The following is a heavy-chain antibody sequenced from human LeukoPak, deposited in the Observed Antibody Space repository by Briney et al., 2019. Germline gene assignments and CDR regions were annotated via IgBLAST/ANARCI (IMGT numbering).Heavy chain of an antibody. J-gene: IGHJ4*02. Sequence: GGSLRLSCAASGFTFGDYAMSWVRQAPGKGPEWVSSISGSGGNTYYAGSVRGRFTISRDNSKNTLYLQMNGLRAEDTARCYCARTVVFEFWGQGALVTVSS. CDR2: ISGSGGNT. D-gene: IGHD2-15*01. CDR3: ARTVVFEF. V-gene: IGHV3-23*01. CDR1: GFTFGDYA.